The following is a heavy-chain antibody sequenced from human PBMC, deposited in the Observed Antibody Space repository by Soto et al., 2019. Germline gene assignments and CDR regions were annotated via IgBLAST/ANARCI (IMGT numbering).Heavy chain of an antibody. J-gene: IGHJ6*02. CDR2: IYYSGST. D-gene: IGHD3-3*01. CDR3: ARGGDYDFWSGYPNYYYYGMDV. Sequence: PSETLSLTCTVSGGSISGYYWSWVRQPPGKGLEWIGYIYYSGSTNYNPALLSRVTISVDTSKSQFSLKLSSVTAADTAVYYCARGGDYDFWSGYPNYYYYGMDVWGQGTTVSVSS. V-gene: IGHV4-59*12. CDR1: GGSISGYY.